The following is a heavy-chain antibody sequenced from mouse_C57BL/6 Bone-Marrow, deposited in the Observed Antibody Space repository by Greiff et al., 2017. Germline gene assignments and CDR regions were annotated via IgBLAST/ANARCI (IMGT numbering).Heavy chain of an antibody. J-gene: IGHJ1*03. CDR2: IYPGSGST. CDR3: TRGVIYDGYPHWYFGV. V-gene: IGHV1-55*01. CDR1: GYTFTSYW. Sequence: QVQLQQPGAELVKPGASVKMSCKASGYTFTSYWITWVKQRPGQGLEWIGDIYPGSGSTNYNEKFKSKATLSVDTSSSTAYMPLSSLTSEDSAVYYCTRGVIYDGYPHWYFGVWGTGTTVTVSS. D-gene: IGHD2-3*01.